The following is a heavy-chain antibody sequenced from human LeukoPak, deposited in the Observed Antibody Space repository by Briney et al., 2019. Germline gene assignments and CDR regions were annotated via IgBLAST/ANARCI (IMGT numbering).Heavy chain of an antibody. D-gene: IGHD3-3*01. CDR1: GYRFSDYS. CDR3: ARGPYDFWSGYYTLEFDY. V-gene: IGHV1-2*06. CDR2: IKSNSGGT. J-gene: IGHJ4*02. Sequence: ASVKVSCKASGYRFSDYSIHWVRQAPGQGLEWMGRIKSNSGGTSYAQNFQGRVTMTRDTSINTAYMEVSGLTSDDTAVYYCARGPYDFWSGYYTLEFDYWGQGTLVTVSS.